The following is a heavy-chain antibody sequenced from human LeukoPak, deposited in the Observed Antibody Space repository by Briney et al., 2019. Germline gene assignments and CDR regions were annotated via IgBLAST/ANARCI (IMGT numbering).Heavy chain of an antibody. CDR2: IYTSGST. V-gene: IGHV4-4*09. Sequence: SETLSLTCTVSGGSISSYYWSWIRQPPGKGLEWIGYIYTSGSTNYNPSLKSRVTISVDTSKNQFSLKLSSVTAADTAVYYCARLNYDFWSGYPSYYMDVWGKGTTVTVSS. CDR1: GGSISSYY. J-gene: IGHJ6*03. D-gene: IGHD3-3*01. CDR3: ARLNYDFWSGYPSYYMDV.